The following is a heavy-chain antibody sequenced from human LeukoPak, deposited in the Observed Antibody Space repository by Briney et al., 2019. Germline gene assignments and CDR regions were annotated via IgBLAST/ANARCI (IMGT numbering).Heavy chain of an antibody. Sequence: SETLSLTCTVSGGSISSGSYYWSWIRQPAGKGLEWIGRIYTSGSTNYNPSFKSRVTISVDTSKNQFSLKLSSVTAADTAVYYCERVGYNYYGMDVWGQGTTVTVSS. CDR2: IYTSGST. J-gene: IGHJ6*02. CDR3: ERVGYNYYGMDV. CDR1: GGSISSGSYY. V-gene: IGHV4-61*02.